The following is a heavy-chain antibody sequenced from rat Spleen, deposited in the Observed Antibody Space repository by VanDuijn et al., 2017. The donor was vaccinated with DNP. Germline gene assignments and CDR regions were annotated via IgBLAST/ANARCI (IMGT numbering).Heavy chain of an antibody. V-gene: IGHV5S13*01. CDR2: INSGGSNT. CDR1: GFTFGHYG. Sequence: EVQLVDSGGGLVQPGRSLKLSCAASGFTFGHYGMAWVRQVPTKGLEWVASINSGGSNTYYQDSVKGRFTISRDNAKSTLYLQMESLRSEDTATYYCAKDGRAMDAWGQGTSVTVSS. CDR3: AKDGRAMDA. D-gene: IGHD1-12*02. J-gene: IGHJ4*01.